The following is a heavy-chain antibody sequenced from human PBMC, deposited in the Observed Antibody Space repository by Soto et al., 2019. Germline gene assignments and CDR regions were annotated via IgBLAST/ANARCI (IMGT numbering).Heavy chain of an antibody. CDR3: ARILIIGTTRGSYFDY. CDR1: GYTFSSYA. Sequence: ASAKVSCKASGYTFSSYAMHWVRQAPGQRLEWMGWINAGNGNTKYSQKFQGRVTITRDTSASTAYMELSSLRAEDTAVFFCARILIIGTTRGSYFDYWGQGTLVTVLL. D-gene: IGHD1-20*01. V-gene: IGHV1-3*01. J-gene: IGHJ4*02. CDR2: INAGNGNT.